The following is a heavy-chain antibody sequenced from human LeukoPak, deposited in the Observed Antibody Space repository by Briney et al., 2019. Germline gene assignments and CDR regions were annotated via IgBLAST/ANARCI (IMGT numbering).Heavy chain of an antibody. V-gene: IGHV4-34*01. D-gene: IGHD6-13*01. CDR3: ARPRRYSSSWYGPFDY. J-gene: IGHJ4*02. CDR1: GGSFSGYY. CDR2: INHSGST. Sequence: SETLSLTCAVYGGSFSGYYWSWIRQPPGKGLEWIGEINHSGSTNYNPSLKSRVTISVDTSKNQFPLKLSSVTAADTAVYYCARPRRYSSSWYGPFDYWGQGTLVTVSS.